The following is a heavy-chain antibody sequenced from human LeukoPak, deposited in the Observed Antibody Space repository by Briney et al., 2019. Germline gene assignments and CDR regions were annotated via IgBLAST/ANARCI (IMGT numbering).Heavy chain of an antibody. CDR3: AKGVVPAAIPSDYYYYMDV. J-gene: IGHJ6*03. CDR2: ISYDGSNK. CDR1: GFTFSSYA. V-gene: IGHV3-30-3*01. Sequence: GGSLRLSCAASGFTFSSYAMHWVRQAPGKGLEWVAVISYDGSNKYYADSVKGRFTISRDNSKNTLYLQMNSLRAEDTAVYYCAKGVVPAAIPSDYYYYMDVWGKGTTVTVSS. D-gene: IGHD2-2*02.